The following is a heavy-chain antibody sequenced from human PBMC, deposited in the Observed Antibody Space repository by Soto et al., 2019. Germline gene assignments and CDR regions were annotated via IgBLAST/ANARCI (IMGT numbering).Heavy chain of an antibody. CDR1: GFTFSSYG. J-gene: IGHJ4*02. Sequence: QVQLVESGGGVVQPGRSLRLSCAASGFTFSSYGMHWVRQAPGKGLEWVAVISYDGSNKYYADSVKGRFTISRDNSKNTLYLQMNSLRAEDTAVYYCALLSYWGQGTLVTVSS. CDR2: ISYDGSNK. V-gene: IGHV3-30*03. CDR3: ALLSY.